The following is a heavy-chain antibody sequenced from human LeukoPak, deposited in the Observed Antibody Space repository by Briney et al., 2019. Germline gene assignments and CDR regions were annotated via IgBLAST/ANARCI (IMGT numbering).Heavy chain of an antibody. Sequence: GESLKISCKGSGYSFNTNWIGWVRQMPGKGLEWMGIIYPADSDTRYSPSFQGQVTISADKSISTAYLQWSSLKASDTAMYYCARRRIKEYYFDYWGQGTLVTVSS. CDR3: ARRRIKEYYFDY. D-gene: IGHD3-10*01. V-gene: IGHV5-51*01. CDR1: GYSFNTNW. CDR2: IYPADSDT. J-gene: IGHJ4*02.